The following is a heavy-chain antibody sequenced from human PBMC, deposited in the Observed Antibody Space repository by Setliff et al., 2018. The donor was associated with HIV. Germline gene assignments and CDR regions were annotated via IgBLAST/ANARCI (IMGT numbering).Heavy chain of an antibody. J-gene: IGHJ4*02. D-gene: IGHD5-12*01. CDR2: INPGDSDT. CDR3: ATRLLGYSGLGY. Sequence: PGESLKISCKTSGYNFATYYITWVRQMPGKGLEWIGRINPGDSDTGYSPSFQGQVTISADKSISTTYLQWNSLKASDTAMYYCATRLLGYSGLGYWCQGTLVTVSS. V-gene: IGHV5-51*01. CDR1: GYNFATYY.